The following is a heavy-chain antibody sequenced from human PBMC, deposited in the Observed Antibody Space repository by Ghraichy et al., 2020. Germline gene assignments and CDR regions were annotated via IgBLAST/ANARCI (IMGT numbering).Heavy chain of an antibody. Sequence: GGSLRLSCAASGFTFSSYAMSWVRQAPGKGLEWVSAISGSGGSTYYADSVKGRFTISRDNSKNTLYLQMNSLRAEDTAVYYCATVGSRAVAGLGAYWGQGTLVTVS. CDR3: ATVGSRAVAGLGAY. CDR1: GFTFSSYA. D-gene: IGHD6-19*01. CDR2: ISGSGGST. J-gene: IGHJ4*02. V-gene: IGHV3-23*01.